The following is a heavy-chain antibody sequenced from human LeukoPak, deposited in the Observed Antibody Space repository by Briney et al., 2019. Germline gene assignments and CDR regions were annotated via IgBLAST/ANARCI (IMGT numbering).Heavy chain of an antibody. J-gene: IGHJ4*02. V-gene: IGHV3-30*02. CDR3: AREKLYSSSSDY. CDR1: EITFSNYG. Sequence: GGPLRLSCAASEITFSNYGMHWVRQAPGKGLEWVAFIRYDGSNKYYADSVKGRFTISRDNAKNSLYLQMNSLRAEDTAVYYCAREKLYSSSSDYWGQGTLVTVSS. CDR2: IRYDGSNK. D-gene: IGHD6-6*01.